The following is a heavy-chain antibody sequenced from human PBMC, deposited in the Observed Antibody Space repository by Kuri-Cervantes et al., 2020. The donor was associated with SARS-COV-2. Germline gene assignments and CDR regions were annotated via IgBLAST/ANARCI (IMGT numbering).Heavy chain of an antibody. CDR3: ARDDGGYSYGRAPFDY. CDR1: GFTFSSYE. J-gene: IGHJ4*02. CDR2: ISSSGSTI. Sequence: GGSLRLSCAASGFTFSSYEMNWVRQAPGKGLEWVSYISSSGSTIYYADSVKGRFTISRDNAKNSLYRQMNSLRAEDTAVYYCARDDGGYSYGRAPFDYWGQGTLVTVSS. V-gene: IGHV3-48*03. D-gene: IGHD5-18*01.